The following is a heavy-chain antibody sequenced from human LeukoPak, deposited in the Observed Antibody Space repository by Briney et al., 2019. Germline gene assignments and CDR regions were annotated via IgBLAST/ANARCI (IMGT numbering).Heavy chain of an antibody. CDR1: GFPLSSYS. CDR3: STAKFDN. V-gene: IGHV3-48*01. CDR2: INIDSITV. J-gene: IGHJ4*02. Sequence: TGGSLRLSCAASGFPLSSYSINWFGKAPGKGLEWVSYINIDSITVNYADSVKGRFTISRDNAKNSLYLQMNSLRAEDTAVYYCSTAKFDNWGQGTLVTVSS.